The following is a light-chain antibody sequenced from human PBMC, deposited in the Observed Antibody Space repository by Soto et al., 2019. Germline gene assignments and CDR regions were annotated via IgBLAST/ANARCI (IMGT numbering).Light chain of an antibody. CDR1: QSVLNSSNNKNN. J-gene: IGKJ3*01. CDR2: WAS. V-gene: IGKV4-1*01. Sequence: DIVLTQSPDSLAVSLGERATINCRSSQSVLNSSNNKNNLAWYQHKPGQPPKLLISWASTRASGVPDRFSGSGSGTDFTLKISRVEAEDVGVYYCMQALQTPTFGPGTKVDIK. CDR3: MQALQTPT.